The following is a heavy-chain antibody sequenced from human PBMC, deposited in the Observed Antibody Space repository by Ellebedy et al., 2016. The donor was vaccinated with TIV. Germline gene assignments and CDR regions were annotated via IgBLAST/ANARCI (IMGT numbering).Heavy chain of an antibody. CDR3: AKDDVYSGSWSFGS. CDR1: GGSVSSGTYF. Sequence: GSLRLXXSVSGGSVSSGTYFWSWIRQPPGKGLEFIGSIYYSGNTNYNPSLKSRVTISLDTSKNQFSLKLTSVTAADTAVYYCAKDDVYSGSWSFGSWGQGTLVTVSS. J-gene: IGHJ4*02. D-gene: IGHD1-26*01. V-gene: IGHV4-61*01. CDR2: IYYSGNT.